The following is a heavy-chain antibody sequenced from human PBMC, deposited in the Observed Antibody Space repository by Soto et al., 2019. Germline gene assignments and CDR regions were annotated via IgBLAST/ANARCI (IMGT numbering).Heavy chain of an antibody. CDR3: ASPAIGVDYYYYMDV. D-gene: IGHD2-21*01. V-gene: IGHV4-39*01. CDR1: GGSISSSSYY. CDR2: IYYSGST. Sequence: SETLSITCTVSGGSISSSSYYWGWIRQPPGKGLEWIGSIYYSGSTYYNPSLKSRVTISVDTSKNQFSLKLSSVTAADTAVYYCASPAIGVDYYYYMDVWSKGTTVTVSS. J-gene: IGHJ6*03.